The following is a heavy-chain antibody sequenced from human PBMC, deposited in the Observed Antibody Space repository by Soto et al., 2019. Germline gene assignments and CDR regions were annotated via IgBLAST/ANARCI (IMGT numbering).Heavy chain of an antibody. V-gene: IGHV1-18*01. CDR3: AKNGQPPYYYYGMDV. CDR2: ISGYNGDT. D-gene: IGHD2-8*01. Sequence: QGQLVQSGAEVKKPEASVKVSCKASGYTFNRYGISWVRQAPGQGLEWMGWISGYNGDTNYAQKFQGRVTMTIDTFTSTVYMEMRSLTSDDTAVYYCAKNGQPPYYYYGMDVWGQGTTVTVSS. J-gene: IGHJ6*02. CDR1: GYTFNRYG.